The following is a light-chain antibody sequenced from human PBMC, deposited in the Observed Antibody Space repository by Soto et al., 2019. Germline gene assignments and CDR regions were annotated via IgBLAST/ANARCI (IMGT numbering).Light chain of an antibody. V-gene: IGKV1-39*01. J-gene: IGKJ5*01. CDR1: QSIEMH. CDR2: AAS. Sequence: SRMTQSPTSLSASVGDRVTITCGASQSIEMHLNWYQQKPGKAPKFLIHAASSLQSGVPSRFSGSGSGTDFTLIINSLQPEDFATYYCQQSYSVPIPFGQRTRPAI. CDR3: QQSYSVPIP.